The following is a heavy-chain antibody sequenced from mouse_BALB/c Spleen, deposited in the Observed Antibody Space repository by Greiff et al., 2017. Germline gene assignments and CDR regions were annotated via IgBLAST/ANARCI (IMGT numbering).Heavy chain of an antibody. CDR2: IYPGDGDT. Sequence: VQLQESGAELVRPGSSVKISCKASGYAFSSYWMNWVKQRPGQGLEWIGQIYPGDGDTNYNGKFKGKATLTADKSSSTAYMQLSSLTSEDSAVYFCARMGNYGSWFAYWGQGTLVTVSA. CDR3: ARMGNYGSWFAY. CDR1: GYAFSSYW. V-gene: IGHV1-80*01. D-gene: IGHD1-2*01. J-gene: IGHJ3*01.